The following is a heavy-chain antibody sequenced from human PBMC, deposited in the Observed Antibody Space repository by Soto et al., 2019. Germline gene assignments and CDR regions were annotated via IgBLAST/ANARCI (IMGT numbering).Heavy chain of an antibody. CDR2: ISAGAAGI. CDR1: GFTFSTYA. CDR3: AKALSDWNFDW. J-gene: IGHJ4*02. Sequence: HPGGSLRLSCSPSGFTFSTYAMTWVRQAPGKGLEWVSAISAGAAGIYYSDSVKGRFTISRDNSKNTLYLQMDGLRAEDTAIYYCAKALSDWNFDWWGQGILVTVSS. D-gene: IGHD6-19*01. V-gene: IGHV3-23*01.